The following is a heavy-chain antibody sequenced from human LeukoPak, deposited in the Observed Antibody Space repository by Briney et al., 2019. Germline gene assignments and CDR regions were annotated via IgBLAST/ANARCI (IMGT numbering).Heavy chain of an antibody. D-gene: IGHD3-22*01. J-gene: IGHJ4*02. Sequence: GESLKISCKGSGYSFTSYWIGWVRQMPGKGLGWMGIIYPGDSDTRYSPSFQGQVTISADKSITTAYLQWSSLKASDTAMYYCARQEAPDYYDSSGFIDYWGQGTLVTVSS. V-gene: IGHV5-51*01. CDR3: ARQEAPDYYDSSGFIDY. CDR2: IYPGDSDT. CDR1: GYSFTSYW.